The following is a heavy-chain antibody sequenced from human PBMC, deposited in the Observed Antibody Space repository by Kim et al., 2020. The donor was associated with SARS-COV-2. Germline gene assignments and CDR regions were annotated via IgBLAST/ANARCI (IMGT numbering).Heavy chain of an antibody. CDR2: ISWNSGSI. CDR1: GFTFDGYA. Sequence: GGSLRLSCAASGFTFDGYAMHWVRQAPGKGLEWVSGISWNSGSIGYADSVKGRFTISRDNAKNSLYLQMNSLRAEDTALYYCAKDRLHLTYNWNEDVGLFDPWGQGTLVTVSS. V-gene: IGHV3-9*01. J-gene: IGHJ5*02. D-gene: IGHD1-20*01. CDR3: AKDRLHLTYNWNEDVGLFDP.